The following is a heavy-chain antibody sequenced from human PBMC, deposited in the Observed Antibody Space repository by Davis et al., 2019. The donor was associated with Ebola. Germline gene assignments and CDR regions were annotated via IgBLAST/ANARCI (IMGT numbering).Heavy chain of an antibody. D-gene: IGHD4-17*01. J-gene: IGHJ6*02. CDR3: ARQGAYDYGDYEYYYYGMDV. V-gene: IGHV3-23*01. CDR1: GFTFSNYA. CDR2: ISGSGGST. Sequence: GESLKISCAASGFTFSNYAMNWVRQAPGKGLEWVSAISGSGGSTYYADSVKGRFTISRDNSKNTLYLQMNSLRAEDTAVYYCARQGAYDYGDYEYYYYGMDVWGQGTTVTVSS.